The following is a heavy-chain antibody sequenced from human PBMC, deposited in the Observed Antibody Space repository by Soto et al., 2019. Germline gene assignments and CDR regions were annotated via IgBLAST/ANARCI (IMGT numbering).Heavy chain of an antibody. V-gene: IGHV1-18*01. CDR1: GYTFTSYG. CDR2: ISGYNGNT. D-gene: IGHD6-13*01. J-gene: IGHJ6*02. CDR3: ARGRTSSPSFYVMDV. Sequence: QVQLVQSGAEVKKPGASVKVSCKASGYTFTSYGISWVRQAPGQGLEWMGWISGYNGNTNSAQKLQDRVTMTTDTSTTTAYMELRSLRSDDTAVYYCARGRTSSPSFYVMDVWGQGTTVTVSS.